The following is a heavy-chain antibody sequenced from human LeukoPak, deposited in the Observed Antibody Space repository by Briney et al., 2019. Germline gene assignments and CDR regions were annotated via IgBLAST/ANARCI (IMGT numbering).Heavy chain of an antibody. V-gene: IGHV4-59*12. D-gene: IGHD3-22*01. CDR2: IFYSGST. CDR1: GVTFSNYW. CDR3: AKSNGYGLIDI. J-gene: IGHJ3*02. Sequence: GSLRLSCVASGVTFSNYWMSWVRQPPGKALEWIGNIFYSGSTYYSPSLKSRVTISLDTSRNQFSLKLNSATAADTAVYYCAKSNGYGLIDIWGQGTMVTVSS.